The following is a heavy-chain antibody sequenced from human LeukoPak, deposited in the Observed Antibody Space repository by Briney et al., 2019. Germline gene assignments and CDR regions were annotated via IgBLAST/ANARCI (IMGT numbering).Heavy chain of an antibody. V-gene: IGHV3-7*01. CDR2: IKEDGSER. J-gene: IGHJ5*02. D-gene: IGHD1-26*01. Sequence: GGSLRLSCAASGFTFSSYWMSWVRQAPGKGLELVANIKEDGSERYYVDSVKGRFTISRDNAKSSLSLQMNSLRAEDTAVYFCVYGGSYYVAWGQGTLVTVSS. CDR3: VYGGSYYVA. CDR1: GFTFSSYW.